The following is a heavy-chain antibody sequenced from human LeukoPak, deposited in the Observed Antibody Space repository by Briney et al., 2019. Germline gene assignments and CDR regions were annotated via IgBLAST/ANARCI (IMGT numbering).Heavy chain of an antibody. J-gene: IGHJ4*02. CDR3: ARVVDSSSRYNFDY. Sequence: ASVKVSCKASGYTFTGYFMHWVRQAPGQGLVWMGWINPDSGGTAYAQKFQGRVTMTRDPSISTAYMELSRLRSDDTAAYYCARVVDSSSRYNFDYWGQGTLVTVSS. D-gene: IGHD6-13*01. CDR2: INPDSGGT. CDR1: GYTFTGYF. V-gene: IGHV1-2*02.